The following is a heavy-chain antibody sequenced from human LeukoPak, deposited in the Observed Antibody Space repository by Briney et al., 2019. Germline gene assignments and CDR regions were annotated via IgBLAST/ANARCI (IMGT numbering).Heavy chain of an antibody. D-gene: IGHD3-22*01. CDR2: ISSSGSNI. Sequence: PGGPLRLSYAASGFTFSSYEMNWVRQAPGKGLEWVSYISSSGSNILNADSVKGRFTISRDNAKSSLYLQMNSLRAEDTAVYYCARDPWGYYYDTNGYSYFDLWGRGTLVTVSS. J-gene: IGHJ2*01. CDR3: ARDPWGYYYDTNGYSYFDL. V-gene: IGHV3-48*03. CDR1: GFTFSSYE.